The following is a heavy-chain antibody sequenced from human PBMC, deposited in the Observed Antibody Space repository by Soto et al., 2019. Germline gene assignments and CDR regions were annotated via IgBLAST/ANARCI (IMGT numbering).Heavy chain of an antibody. CDR2: IIPTFGTA. CDR1: GGTFSSYA. CDR3: ARARIAVAGLYYYYYYGMDV. V-gene: IGHV1-69*13. D-gene: IGHD6-19*01. J-gene: IGHJ6*02. Sequence: SVKVSCKASGGTFSSYAISWVRQAPGQGLEWMGGIIPTFGTANYAQKFQGRVTITADESTSTAYMELSSLRSEDTAVYYCARARIAVAGLYYYYYYGMDVWGQGTTVTVSS.